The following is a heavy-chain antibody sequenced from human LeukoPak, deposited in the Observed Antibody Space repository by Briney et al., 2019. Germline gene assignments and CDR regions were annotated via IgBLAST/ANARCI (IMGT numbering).Heavy chain of an antibody. CDR3: ARGGRSSSSGY. D-gene: IGHD6-6*01. Sequence: PSETLSLTCTVSGGSISGYYWTWIRQPAGKGLEWIGRINTSGNTNYNPSLKSRVTMSTDTSKNQFSLILNSVTAADTAVYYCARGGRSSSSGYWGQGILVTVSS. CDR2: INTSGNT. CDR1: GGSISGYY. J-gene: IGHJ4*02. V-gene: IGHV4-4*07.